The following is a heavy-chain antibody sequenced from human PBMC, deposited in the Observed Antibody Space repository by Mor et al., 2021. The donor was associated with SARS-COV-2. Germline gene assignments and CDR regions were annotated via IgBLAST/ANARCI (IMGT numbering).Heavy chain of an antibody. CDR3: AKAKGVLTGSGVDY. J-gene: IGHJ4*01. D-gene: IGHD3-9*01. Sequence: WVRQAPGKGLEWVAVISYDGSDKYYADSVKGRFTISRDNSKNTLFLQMNSLRAEDTAVYYCAKAKGVLTGSGVDYWG. V-gene: IGHV3-30*18. CDR2: ISYDGSDK.